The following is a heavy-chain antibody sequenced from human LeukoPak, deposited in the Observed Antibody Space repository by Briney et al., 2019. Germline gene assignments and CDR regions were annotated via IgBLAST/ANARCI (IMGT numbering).Heavy chain of an antibody. V-gene: IGHV4-59*01. CDR2: IYYSGST. D-gene: IGHD6-13*01. CDR1: GGSISSYY. CDR3: ARAYRWEYSSSWYGTGYYFDY. J-gene: IGHJ4*02. Sequence: PSETPSLTCTVSGGSISSYYWSWIRQPPGKGLEWIGYIYYSGSTNYNPSLKSRVTISVDTSKNQFSLKLSSVTAADTAVYYCARAYRWEYSSSWYGTGYYFDYWGQGTLVTVSS.